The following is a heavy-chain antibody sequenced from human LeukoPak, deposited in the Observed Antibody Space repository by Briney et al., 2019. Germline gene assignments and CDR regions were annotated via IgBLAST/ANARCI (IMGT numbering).Heavy chain of an antibody. CDR3: ARELRLRNLYGMDV. V-gene: IGHV4-59*01. CDR1: GGSISSYY. Sequence: SSETLSLTCTVSGGSISSYYWSWIRQPPGKGLEWIGYIYYSGSTSYNPSLKSRVTISVDTSKNQFSLKLSSVTAADTAVYYCARELRLRNLYGMDVWGQGTTVTVSS. J-gene: IGHJ6*02. D-gene: IGHD4-17*01. CDR2: IYYSGST.